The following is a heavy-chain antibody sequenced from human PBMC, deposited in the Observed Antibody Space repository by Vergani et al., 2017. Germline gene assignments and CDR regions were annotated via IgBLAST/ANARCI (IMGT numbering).Heavy chain of an antibody. Sequence: EVQLVQSGAEVKKPGESLKISCKGSGYSFTSYWIGWVRQMPGKGLEWMGIIYPGDSDTRYSPSFQGQVTISADKSISTGYLQWSSLKGSDTAMYYCARLGYTDLYYYYGMDVWGQGTTVTVSS. CDR2: IYPGDSDT. J-gene: IGHJ6*02. CDR1: GYSFTSYW. D-gene: IGHD1-1*01. CDR3: ARLGYTDLYYYYGMDV. V-gene: IGHV5-51*03.